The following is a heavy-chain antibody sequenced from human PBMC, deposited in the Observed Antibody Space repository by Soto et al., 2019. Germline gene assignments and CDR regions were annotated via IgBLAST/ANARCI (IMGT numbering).Heavy chain of an antibody. D-gene: IGHD3-22*01. Sequence: PSKSLSLTGTVPGASMTNYYWSWIRQPPGKGLEWIGYIYYIGTTNYNPSLKSRVSISIDTSKNQFSLKLSSVTAADTAVYYCAGDFGYYDSSNYFMSYFDYWGQGILVTVSS. J-gene: IGHJ4*02. V-gene: IGHV4-59*01. CDR3: AGDFGYYDSSNYFMSYFDY. CDR2: IYYIGTT. CDR1: GASMTNYY.